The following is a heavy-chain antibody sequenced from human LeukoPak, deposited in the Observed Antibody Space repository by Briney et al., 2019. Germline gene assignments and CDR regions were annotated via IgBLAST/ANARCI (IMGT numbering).Heavy chain of an antibody. V-gene: IGHV3-30*04. CDR3: ARVLVYSSGYIGEYYFDY. CDR2: ISYDGSNK. CDR1: GFTFSSYA. J-gene: IGHJ4*02. Sequence: PGGSLRLSCAASGFTFSSYAMHWVRQAPGKGLEWVAVISYDGSNKYYADSVKGRFTISRDNSKNTLYLQMNSLRAEDTAVYYCARVLVYSSGYIGEYYFDYWGQGTLVTVSS. D-gene: IGHD3-22*01.